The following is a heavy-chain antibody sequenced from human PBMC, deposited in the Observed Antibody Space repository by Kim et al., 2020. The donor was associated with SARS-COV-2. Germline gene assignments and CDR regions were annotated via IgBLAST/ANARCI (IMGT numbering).Heavy chain of an antibody. Sequence: GGSLRLSCAASGFTVSSNYMSWVRQAPGKGLEWVSVIYSGGSTYYADSVKGRFTISRDNSKNTLYLQMNSLRAEDTAVYYCARGSRITIFGVVSSMGAFDLWGQGTMVTVSS. J-gene: IGHJ3*01. V-gene: IGHV3-66*01. D-gene: IGHD3-3*01. CDR2: IYSGGST. CDR3: ARGSRITIFGVVSSMGAFDL. CDR1: GFTVSSNY.